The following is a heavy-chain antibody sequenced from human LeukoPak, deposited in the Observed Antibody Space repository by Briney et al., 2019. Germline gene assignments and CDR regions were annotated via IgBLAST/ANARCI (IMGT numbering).Heavy chain of an antibody. D-gene: IGHD4-17*01. CDR2: IYYSGST. CDR3: ARDPYGDPYYFDY. J-gene: IGHJ4*02. CDR1: GGSISSYY. Sequence: SETLSLTCTVSGGSISSYYWSWIRQPPGKGLEWVGYIYYSGSTNYNPSLKRRVTISVDTSNNQFSLKLSSVTAADTAVYYCARDPYGDPYYFDYWGQGTLVTVSS. V-gene: IGHV4-59*01.